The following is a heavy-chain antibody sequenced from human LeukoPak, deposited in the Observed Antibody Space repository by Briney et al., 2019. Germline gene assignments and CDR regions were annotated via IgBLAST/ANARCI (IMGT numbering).Heavy chain of an antibody. V-gene: IGHV3-23*01. CDR1: GFTFSSYA. Sequence: GGSLRLSCAASGFTFSSYAMSWVRQAPGKGLEWVSAISGSGGSTYYADSVRGRFTISRDNSKNELYLQMNSLRVADTAVYYCAKRGPIPEKYFDFWGQGTLVTVSS. CDR2: ISGSGGST. CDR3: AKRGPIPEKYFDF. D-gene: IGHD2-21*01. J-gene: IGHJ4*02.